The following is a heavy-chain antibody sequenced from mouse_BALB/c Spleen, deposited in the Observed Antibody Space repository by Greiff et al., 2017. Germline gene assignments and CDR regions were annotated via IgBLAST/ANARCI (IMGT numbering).Heavy chain of an antibody. CDR1: GYTFSSYW. J-gene: IGHJ4*01. Sequence: QVQLQQSGAELMKPGASVKISCKATGYTFSSYWIEWVKQRPGHGLEWIGEILPGSGSTNYNEKFKGKATFTADTSSNTAYMQLSSLTSEDSAVYYCARATPYGNYRLYAMDYWGQGTSVTVSS. V-gene: IGHV1-9*01. D-gene: IGHD2-10*02. CDR3: ARATPYGNYRLYAMDY. CDR2: ILPGSGST.